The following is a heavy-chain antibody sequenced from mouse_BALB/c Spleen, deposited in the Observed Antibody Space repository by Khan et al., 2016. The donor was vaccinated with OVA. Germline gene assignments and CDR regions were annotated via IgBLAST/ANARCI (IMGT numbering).Heavy chain of an antibody. CDR2: IYPGNSDT. D-gene: IGHD4-1*01. CDR3: TRKELGRGFAY. CDR1: DYSFTSYW. Sequence: VQLLQSGTVLARPGASVKMSCKASDYSFTSYWMHWVKQRPGQGLEWIGSIYPGNSDTNYNQKFKGKAKLTAVTSASTAYMELSSLTNEDSAVYSCTRKELGRGFAYWGQGTLVTVSA. V-gene: IGHV1-5*01. J-gene: IGHJ3*01.